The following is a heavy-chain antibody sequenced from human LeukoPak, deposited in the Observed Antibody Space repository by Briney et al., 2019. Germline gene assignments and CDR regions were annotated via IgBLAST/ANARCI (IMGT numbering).Heavy chain of an antibody. CDR1: GFTLSKFW. D-gene: IGHD3-22*01. Sequence: GGSLRLSCAASGFTLSKFWMNWVRHTPGKGLEWVASIKQDGTEKYYADSVKGRFTISRDNGKNSLYLQMSSLRAEDTAIYYCATQSYYYDSSGYYTTWGQGTLVTVSS. V-gene: IGHV3-7*01. J-gene: IGHJ4*02. CDR3: ATQSYYYDSSGYYTT. CDR2: IKQDGTEK.